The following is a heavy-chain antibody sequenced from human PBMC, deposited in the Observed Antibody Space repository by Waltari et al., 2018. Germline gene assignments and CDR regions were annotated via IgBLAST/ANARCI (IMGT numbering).Heavy chain of an antibody. D-gene: IGHD5-12*01. CDR2: ISDSGRHT. V-gene: IGHV3-23*01. CDR1: GFTFGSYT. J-gene: IGHJ3*01. CDR3: AKDRDAVASSSYFDV. Sequence: EMQLLESGGGVGQPGGSLRLSCVGSGFTFGSYTMSWVRQAPGKGLEWVSGISDSGRHTYYSDSVKGRFTVSRDNPRNMMFLELNSLRAEDTALYYCAKDRDAVASSSYFDVWGQGTMVIVSS.